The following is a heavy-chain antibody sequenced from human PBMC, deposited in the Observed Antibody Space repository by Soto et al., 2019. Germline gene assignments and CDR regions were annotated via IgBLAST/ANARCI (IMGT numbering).Heavy chain of an antibody. CDR1: GGSISIGDYY. CDR2: IYYSGST. Sequence: SETQSLTCTVSGGSISIGDYYWSWIRQPPGKGLEWIGYIYYSGSTYYNPSLKSRVTISVDTPKNQFSLKLSSVTAADTAVYYCARQCGGDCYHYYYYGMDVWGQGTTVTVSS. V-gene: IGHV4-30-4*01. D-gene: IGHD2-21*02. J-gene: IGHJ6*02. CDR3: ARQCGGDCYHYYYYGMDV.